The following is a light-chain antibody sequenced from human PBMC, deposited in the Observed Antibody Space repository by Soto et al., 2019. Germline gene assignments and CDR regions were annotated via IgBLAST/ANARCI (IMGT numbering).Light chain of an antibody. V-gene: IGKV1-5*01. Sequence: DIQMTQSPSTLSASVGDRVIITCRASQSISSWLAWYQQKPGKAPKVLIYDASSLKSGVPSRFSGSGSGTEFTLTICSLQPDDLATYYCQQYNSYSEAFGQGTKVDMK. CDR3: QQYNSYSEA. J-gene: IGKJ1*01. CDR2: DAS. CDR1: QSISSW.